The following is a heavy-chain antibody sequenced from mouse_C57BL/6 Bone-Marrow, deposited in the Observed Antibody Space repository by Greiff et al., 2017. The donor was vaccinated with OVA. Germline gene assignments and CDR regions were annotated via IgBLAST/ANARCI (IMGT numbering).Heavy chain of an antibody. CDR2: IDPENGDT. Sequence: EVQLQQSGAELVRPGASVKLSCTASGFNIKDDYMHWVKQRPEKGLEWIGWIDPENGDTEYASKFQGKATITADTSSNTAYLQLSSLTSEDTAVYYCTRSPGFAYWGQGTLVTVSA. V-gene: IGHV14-4*01. CDR3: TRSPGFAY. CDR1: GFNIKDDY. J-gene: IGHJ3*01.